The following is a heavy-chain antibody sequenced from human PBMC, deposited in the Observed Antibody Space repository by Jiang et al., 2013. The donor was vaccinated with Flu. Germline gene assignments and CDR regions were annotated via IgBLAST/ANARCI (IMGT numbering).Heavy chain of an antibody. Sequence: SGAEVKKPGSSVKVSCKASGGTFSSYAISWVRQAPGQGLEWMGGIIPIFGTANYAQKFQGRVTMTRDTSTRTVYTELSSLRSEDTAVYYCARVHGQTTVGASYYHYYDMDVWGQGTTVTVSS. D-gene: IGHD1-26*01. V-gene: IGHV1-69*05. CDR3: ARVHGQTTVGASYYHYYDMDV. CDR2: IIPIFGTA. CDR1: GGTFSSYA. J-gene: IGHJ6*02.